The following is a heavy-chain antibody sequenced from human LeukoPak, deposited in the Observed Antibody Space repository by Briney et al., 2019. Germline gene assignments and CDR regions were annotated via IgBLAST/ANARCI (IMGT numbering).Heavy chain of an antibody. J-gene: IGHJ4*02. CDR2: ISSSGSTI. CDR1: GFTFSSYE. V-gene: IGHV3-48*03. D-gene: IGHD3-10*01. CDR3: ARYTMVRGLFDY. Sequence: GGSLRLSCAASGFTFSSYEMNWVRQAPGKGLEWVSYISSSGSTIYYADSVKGRFTIPRDNAKNSLYLQMNSLRAEDTAVYYCARYTMVRGLFDYWGQGTLVTVSS.